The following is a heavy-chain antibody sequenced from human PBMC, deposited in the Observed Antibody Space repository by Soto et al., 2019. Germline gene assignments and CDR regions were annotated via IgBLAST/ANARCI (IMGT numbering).Heavy chain of an antibody. Sequence: SETLSLTCIVSGDSVTSGSYYWTWLRQPPGKGLEWIGYISYTGRTKYNPSLQSRVTISVDTSKNDFSLNLSSVTAADTAVYFCAREWGLLPYYVMNLWGHRNAVTVSS. D-gene: IGHD7-27*01. CDR1: GDSVTSGSYY. CDR3: AREWGLLPYYVMNL. J-gene: IGHJ6*02. V-gene: IGHV4-61*03. CDR2: ISYTGRT.